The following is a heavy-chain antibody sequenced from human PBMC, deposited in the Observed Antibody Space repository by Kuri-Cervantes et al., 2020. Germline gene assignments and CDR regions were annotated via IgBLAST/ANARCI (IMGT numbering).Heavy chain of an antibody. CDR3: ARSYCSAGSCYTRYYFDY. CDR1: GFTFSAYW. D-gene: IGHD2-15*01. CDR2: INGDGTTT. Sequence: GESLKISCVASGFTFSAYWMHWVRQVPGKGLVWVSRINGDGTTTIYADSVRGRFSISRDNAKNSLYLQMNSLRAEDTAVYFCARSYCSAGSCYTRYYFDYWGQGTLVTVSS. J-gene: IGHJ4*02. V-gene: IGHV3-74*01.